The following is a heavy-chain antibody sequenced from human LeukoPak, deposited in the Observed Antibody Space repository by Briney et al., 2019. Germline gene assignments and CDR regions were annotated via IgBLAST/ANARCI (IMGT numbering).Heavy chain of an antibody. J-gene: IGHJ4*02. CDR3: ARVPTYTNHFDY. V-gene: IGHV1-18*01. CDR2: ISAYNGNT. CDR1: GYTFISYG. D-gene: IGHD4-11*01. Sequence: ASVKVSCKTSGYTFISYGISWVRQAPGQGLEWMGWISAYNGNTNYAQKLQGRVTMTTDTSTSTAYMELRSLRSDDTAVYYCARVPTYTNHFDYWGQGTLVTVSS.